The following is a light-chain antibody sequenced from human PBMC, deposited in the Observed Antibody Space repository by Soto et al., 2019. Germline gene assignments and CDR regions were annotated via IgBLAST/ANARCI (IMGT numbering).Light chain of an antibody. Sequence: EIVLTQSPATLSLSPGERATLFCRASQNVSNYLAWYQQKPGQVPRLLIYDASTRATGTPDRFSGSGSGTDFTLSISSLEPEDSAVYYCQHYDSSPPYTFGQGTKLEIK. J-gene: IGKJ2*01. V-gene: IGKV3-11*01. CDR2: DAS. CDR1: QNVSNY. CDR3: QHYDSSPPYT.